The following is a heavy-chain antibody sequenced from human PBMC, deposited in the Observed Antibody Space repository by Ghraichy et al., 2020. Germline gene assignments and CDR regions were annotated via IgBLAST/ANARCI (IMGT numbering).Heavy chain of an antibody. CDR2: GPYSGNT. J-gene: IGHJ4*02. CDR3: VRHRSGTMMDD. D-gene: IGHD1-26*01. CDR1: GGSISSNYYY. V-gene: IGHV4-39*01. Sequence: GSPRLSCTVSGGSISSNYYYWGWIRQPPGKGLEWIGSGPYSGNTDYNPSLRSRVTTSADTSKNQLSLKVSSVTAADTAVYYCVRHRSGTMMDDWGQGTLVTVSS.